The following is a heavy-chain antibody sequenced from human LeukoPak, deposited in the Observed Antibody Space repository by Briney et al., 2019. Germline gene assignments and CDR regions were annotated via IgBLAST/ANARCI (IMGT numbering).Heavy chain of an antibody. V-gene: IGHV4-39*07. CDR3: ARGDSSGWYAAIVWFDP. D-gene: IGHD6-19*01. Sequence: PSDTLSLTCTVSGGSISSSSYYWGWIRQPPGKGLEWIGSIYYSGSTYYNPSLKSRVTISVDTSKNQFSLKLSSVTAADTAVYYCARGDSSGWYAAIVWFDPWGQGTLVTVSS. CDR1: GGSISSSSYY. J-gene: IGHJ5*02. CDR2: IYYSGST.